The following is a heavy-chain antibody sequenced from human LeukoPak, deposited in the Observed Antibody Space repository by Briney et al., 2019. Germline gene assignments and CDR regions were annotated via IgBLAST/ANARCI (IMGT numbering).Heavy chain of an antibody. CDR3: ARKDYYYYDMDV. CDR1: GLTFSSYA. J-gene: IGHJ6*02. CDR2: ISGSGGST. V-gene: IGHV3-23*01. Sequence: GGSLRLSCAASGLTFSSYAMNWVRQAPGKGREWVSAISGSGGSTYYADSVKGRFTISRDNSKNTLYLQMNSLRAEDTAVYYCARKDYYYYDMDVWGQGTTVTVSS.